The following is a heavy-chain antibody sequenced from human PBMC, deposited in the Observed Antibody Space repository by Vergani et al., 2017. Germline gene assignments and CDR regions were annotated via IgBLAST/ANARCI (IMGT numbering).Heavy chain of an antibody. J-gene: IGHJ3*01. D-gene: IGHD1-1*01. Sequence: QVQLVQSGAELKKPGASVGVSCKGSSHTFQTYGISWVRQAPGKGLEWMAWIRPYTGHTIYAQKFQDRVTMTADTSTNTAYMELRSLRSDDTAVYFCARVAPSNSEVTPTAFDVWGQGTMVTVSS. CDR3: ARVAPSNSEVTPTAFDV. CDR2: IRPYTGHT. CDR1: SHTFQTYG. V-gene: IGHV1-18*01.